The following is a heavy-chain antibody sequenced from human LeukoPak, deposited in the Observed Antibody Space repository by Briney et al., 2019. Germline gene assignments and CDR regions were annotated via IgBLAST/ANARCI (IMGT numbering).Heavy chain of an antibody. Sequence: PSGTLSLTCAVSGGSISSSNWWSWVRQPPGKGLEWIGEIYHSGSTNYNPSLKSRVTISVDKSKNQFSLKLSSVTAADTAVYYCARAPLTMATSDYFDLWGLGTLVTVSS. J-gene: IGHJ4*02. CDR2: IYHSGST. CDR3: ARAPLTMATSDYFDL. V-gene: IGHV4-4*02. D-gene: IGHD4/OR15-4a*01. CDR1: GGSISSSNW.